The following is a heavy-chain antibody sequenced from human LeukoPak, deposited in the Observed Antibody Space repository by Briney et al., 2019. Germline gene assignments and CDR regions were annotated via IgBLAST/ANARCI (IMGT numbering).Heavy chain of an antibody. D-gene: IGHD3-10*01. Sequence: GASVKVSCKVSGYTLTELSMHWVRQAPGKGLEWMGGFDPEDGETIYAQKFQGRVTMTEDTSTDTAYMELSSLRSEDTAVYYCATWGLGSWFGELPRLYFDYWGQGTLVTVSS. CDR1: GYTLTELS. J-gene: IGHJ4*02. V-gene: IGHV1-24*01. CDR3: ATWGLGSWFGELPRLYFDY. CDR2: FDPEDGET.